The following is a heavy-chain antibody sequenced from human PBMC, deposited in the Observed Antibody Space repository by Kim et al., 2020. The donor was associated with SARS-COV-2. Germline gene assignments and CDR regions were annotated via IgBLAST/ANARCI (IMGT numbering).Heavy chain of an antibody. V-gene: IGHV3-30*07. CDR3: ARDRADYGDYGLFDY. J-gene: IGHJ4*02. Sequence: DSVEGRFTSSGDTSENTLYLEKNSVRAEDTAVYYCARDRADYGDYGLFDYWGQGTLVTVSS. D-gene: IGHD4-17*01.